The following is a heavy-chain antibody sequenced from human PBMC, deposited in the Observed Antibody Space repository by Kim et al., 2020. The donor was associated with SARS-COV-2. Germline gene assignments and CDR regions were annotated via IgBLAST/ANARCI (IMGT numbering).Heavy chain of an antibody. CDR1: GFTFSNYW. V-gene: IGHV3-7*03. J-gene: IGHJ4*02. CDR2: IREDGGVK. D-gene: IGHD6-19*01. CDR3: ARGEADSSGWSD. Sequence: GGSLRLSCVASGFTFSNYWMTWVRQAPGKGLEWVANIREDGGVKQYMDSVKGRFTISRDNARNSLYLEVNSLGVDDTAVYYGARGEADSSGWSDWGQGTRVTVSS.